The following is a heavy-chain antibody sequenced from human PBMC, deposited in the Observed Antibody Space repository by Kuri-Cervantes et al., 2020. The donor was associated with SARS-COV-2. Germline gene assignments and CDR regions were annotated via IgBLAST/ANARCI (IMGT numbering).Heavy chain of an antibody. V-gene: IGHV4-59*01. CDR3: ARGGGLVDPLFDS. J-gene: IGHJ4*02. CDR2: VYYSGST. D-gene: IGHD2-8*02. Sequence: GSLRLSCAAPGFTFSSYSMNWIRQPPGKGLEWIGYVYYSGSTNYNPSLKSRVAISVDRSKNNFSLSLTSVTAADTAVYYCARGGGLVDPLFDSWGQGILVTVSS. CDR1: GFTFSSYS.